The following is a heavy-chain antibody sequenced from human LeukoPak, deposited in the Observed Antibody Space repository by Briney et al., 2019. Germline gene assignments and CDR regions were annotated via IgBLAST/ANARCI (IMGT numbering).Heavy chain of an antibody. CDR3: ARDSGYGSGAEYNWCDP. CDR2: SYHSGIT. V-gene: IGHV4-30-2*01. Sequence: PSETLSLTCTVSGGSISSGGYYWSWIRQPPGKGLEWIGYSYHSGITYYNPSLKSRVTISVDRSKNQLSLKLSSVTAAGTGVYYCARDSGYGSGAEYNWCDPWGEGTLVTVSS. J-gene: IGHJ5*02. D-gene: IGHD3-10*01. CDR1: GGSISSGGYY.